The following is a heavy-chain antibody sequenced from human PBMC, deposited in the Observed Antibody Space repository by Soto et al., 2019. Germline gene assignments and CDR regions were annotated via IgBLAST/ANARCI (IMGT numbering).Heavy chain of an antibody. CDR2: INAGNGNT. J-gene: IGHJ4*02. CDR1: GYTFTSYA. D-gene: IGHD2-2*01. CDR3: ASALYCSSTSCYPPPFDY. Sequence: ASVKVSCKASGYTFTSYAMHWVRQAPGQRLEWMGWINAGNGNTKYSQKFQGRVTITRDTSASTAYMELSSLRSEDTAVYYCASALYCSSTSCYPPPFDYWGQGTLVTVSS. V-gene: IGHV1-3*01.